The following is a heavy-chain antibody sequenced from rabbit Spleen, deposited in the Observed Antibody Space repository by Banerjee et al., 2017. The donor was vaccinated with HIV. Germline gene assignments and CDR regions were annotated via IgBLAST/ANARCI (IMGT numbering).Heavy chain of an antibody. D-gene: IGHD4-2*01. V-gene: IGHV1S40*01. CDR1: GFSFSNSYY. CDR3: ARDAAGREDFNL. CDR2: IFAGSSGNT. J-gene: IGHJ4*01. Sequence: QSLEESGGGLVKPGGTLTLTCTASGFSFSNSYYMCWVRQAPGKGPEWIACIFAGSSGNTYYASWAKGRFTISKTSSTTVTLQMTSLTAADTATYFCARDAAGREDFNLWGQGTLVTVS.